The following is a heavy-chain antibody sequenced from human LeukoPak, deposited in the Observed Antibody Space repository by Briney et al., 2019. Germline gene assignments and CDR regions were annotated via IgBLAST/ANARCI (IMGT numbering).Heavy chain of an antibody. CDR3: ARDGPYSSSFDY. CDR1: GFAFSSYW. D-gene: IGHD6-6*01. J-gene: IGHJ4*02. CDR2: IKQDGSEK. Sequence: GGSLRLSCAASGFAFSSYWMSWVRQAPGKGLEWGANIKQDGSEKYYVDSVKGRFTISRDNAKNSLYLQMNSLRAEDTAVYYCARDGPYSSSFDYWGQGTLVTVSS. V-gene: IGHV3-7*01.